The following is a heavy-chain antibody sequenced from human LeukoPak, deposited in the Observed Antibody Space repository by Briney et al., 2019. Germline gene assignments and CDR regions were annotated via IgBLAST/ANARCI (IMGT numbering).Heavy chain of an antibody. CDR2: INHNGNVN. D-gene: IGHD3-16*01. J-gene: IGHJ6*02. V-gene: IGHV3-7*03. Sequence: GGSLRLSCAASGFIVSSNYMNWARQAPGKGLEWVASINHNGNVNYYVDSVKGRFTISRDNAKNSLYLQMSNLRAEDTAVYFCARGGGLDVWGQGATVTVSS. CDR3: ARGGGLDV. CDR1: GFIVSSNY.